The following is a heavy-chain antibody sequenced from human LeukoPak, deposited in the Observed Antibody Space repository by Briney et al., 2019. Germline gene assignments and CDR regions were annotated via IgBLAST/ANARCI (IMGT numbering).Heavy chain of an antibody. Sequence: ASVKVSCKTSGYTFTGYYLHWVRQAPGQGLEWMGWINPNSGGTNYAQKFQARVSMTRDASIRTAYMQLSRLRSDDTAVYYCARGDYDILTGWPYWGQGTLVTVSS. D-gene: IGHD3-9*01. CDR1: GYTFTGYY. V-gene: IGHV1-2*02. CDR3: ARGDYDILTGWPY. CDR2: INPNSGGT. J-gene: IGHJ4*02.